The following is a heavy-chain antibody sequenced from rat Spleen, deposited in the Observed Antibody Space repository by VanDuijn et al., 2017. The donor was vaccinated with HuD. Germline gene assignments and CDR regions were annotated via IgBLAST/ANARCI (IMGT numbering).Heavy chain of an antibody. CDR3: TRGLSMSSTNYYYALFAY. CDR2: ISYSGGT. J-gene: IGHJ3*01. V-gene: IGHV3-1*01. Sequence: QLQESGPGLVKPSQSLSLTCSVTGFSITSHYWGWIRKFPGNKMDWMGYISYSGGTSYNPSLKSRNSITSDTSNNQFFLQLNSVTTEDTATYYCTRGLSMSSTNYYYALFAYWGQGTLVTVSS. CDR1: GFSITSHY. D-gene: IGHD1-6*01.